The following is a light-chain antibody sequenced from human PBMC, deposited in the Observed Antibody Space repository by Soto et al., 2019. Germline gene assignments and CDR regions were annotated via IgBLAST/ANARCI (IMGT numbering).Light chain of an antibody. CDR1: SSDVGGYNY. CDR3: TSYTSSGTRV. J-gene: IGLJ3*02. Sequence: QSALTQPASVSGSPGQSITISCTGTSSDVGGYNYVCWYQHHPGTAPKLLNYDDSIQPSGVSHRFSGSKSGTTASLTISGLQAEDEGDYYCTSYTSSGTRVFGGGTKLTVL. V-gene: IGLV2-14*03. CDR2: DDS.